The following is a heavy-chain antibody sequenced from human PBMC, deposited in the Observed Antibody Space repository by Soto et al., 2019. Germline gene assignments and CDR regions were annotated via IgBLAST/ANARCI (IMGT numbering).Heavy chain of an antibody. CDR1: GGSISSGGYY. CDR3: AREPYDILTGPESLGMDV. Sequence: LSLTCTVSGGSISSGGYYWSWIRQHPGKGLEWIGYIYYSGSTYYNPSLKSRVTISVDTSKNQFSLKLSSVTAADTAVYYCAREPYDILTGPESLGMDVWGQGTTVTVSS. J-gene: IGHJ6*02. CDR2: IYYSGST. D-gene: IGHD3-9*01. V-gene: IGHV4-31*03.